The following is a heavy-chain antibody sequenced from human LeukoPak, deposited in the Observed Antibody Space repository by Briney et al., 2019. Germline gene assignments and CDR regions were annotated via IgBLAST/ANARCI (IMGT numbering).Heavy chain of an antibody. Sequence: SETLSLTCTVSGGSIRSYYWSWIRQPPGKGLEWIGYIYYSGSTNYNPSLKSRVTISVDTSKNQFSLKLSSVTAADTAVYYCARCYDSSGYQLPFDPWGQGTLVTVSS. CDR3: ARCYDSSGYQLPFDP. J-gene: IGHJ5*02. CDR1: GGSIRSYY. CDR2: IYYSGST. D-gene: IGHD3-22*01. V-gene: IGHV4-59*01.